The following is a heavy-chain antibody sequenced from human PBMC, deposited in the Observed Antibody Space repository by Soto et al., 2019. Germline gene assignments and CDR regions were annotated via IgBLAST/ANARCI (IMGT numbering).Heavy chain of an antibody. Sequence: ASVKVSCKASGYTFTSYYMQWVRQAPGQGLEWMGIINPSNSTTYAQKFQGRVTMTRDTSTSTVYMELSSLRSEDTAVYYCARVYCRGGSCYSIDYWGQGTLVTVSS. V-gene: IGHV1-46*03. J-gene: IGHJ4*02. CDR2: INPSNST. CDR1: GYTFTSYY. CDR3: ARVYCRGGSCYSIDY. D-gene: IGHD2-15*01.